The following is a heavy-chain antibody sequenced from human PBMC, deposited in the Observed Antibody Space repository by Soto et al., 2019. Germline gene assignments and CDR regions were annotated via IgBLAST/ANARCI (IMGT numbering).Heavy chain of an antibody. D-gene: IGHD3-22*01. J-gene: IGHJ3*02. CDR2: IYYSGST. CDR3: ARLRLYYYDSSGPFDI. CDR1: GGSISRYY. Sequence: XXTLSLRYTVSGGSISRYYWRWIPQPPGKGLEWIGYIYYSGSTNYNPSLKSRVTISVDTSKNQFSLKLSSVTAAHTAVYYCARLRLYYYDSSGPFDIWGQGTMVTVSS. V-gene: IGHV4-59*08.